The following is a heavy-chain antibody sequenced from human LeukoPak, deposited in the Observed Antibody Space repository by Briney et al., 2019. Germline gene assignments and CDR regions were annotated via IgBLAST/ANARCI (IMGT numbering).Heavy chain of an antibody. CDR1: GGSISSYD. CDR3: ARHVPYYDSDFSAWGMDV. CDR2: ISDSVFT. Sequence: SETLSLTCTVSGGSISSYDMSWIRQPPGKGLEWIGYISDSVFTKYNPSLKSRVTISVDTSKSQFSLRLSSVTAADTAVYYCARHVPYYDSDFSAWGMDVWGQGTTVTVSS. D-gene: IGHD3-16*01. V-gene: IGHV4-59*08. J-gene: IGHJ6*02.